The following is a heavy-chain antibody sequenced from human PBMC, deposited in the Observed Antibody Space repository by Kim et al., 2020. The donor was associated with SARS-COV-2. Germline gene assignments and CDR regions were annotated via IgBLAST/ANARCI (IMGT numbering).Heavy chain of an antibody. CDR1: GFTFSTYW. Sequence: GGSLRLSCAASGFTFSTYWMYWVRQAPGKGLVWVSRINSDGSSTNYADSVKGRFTISRDNAKNTLYLQMNSLRAEDTAVYYCARPSSTSCPCYYMHVWGKGTTVTVSS. J-gene: IGHJ6*03. D-gene: IGHD2-2*01. V-gene: IGHV3-74*01. CDR2: INSDGSST. CDR3: ARPSSTSCPCYYMHV.